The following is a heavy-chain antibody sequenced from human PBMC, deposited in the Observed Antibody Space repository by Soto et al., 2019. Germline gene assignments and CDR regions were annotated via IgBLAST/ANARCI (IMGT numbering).Heavy chain of an antibody. D-gene: IGHD2-21*01. Sequence: QVQLVESGGGLVKPGGSLRLSCASSGFPFSDHYMSWIRRSPGKGLEFLSYISPGTTYKNYADSVKGRFTISRDNAKSSLYLQLYGLRAEDTAVYFCSRGGGGGLFDLWGQGTFVTVSS. J-gene: IGHJ4*02. CDR2: ISPGTTYK. CDR3: SRGGGGGLFDL. V-gene: IGHV3-11*06. CDR1: GFPFSDHY.